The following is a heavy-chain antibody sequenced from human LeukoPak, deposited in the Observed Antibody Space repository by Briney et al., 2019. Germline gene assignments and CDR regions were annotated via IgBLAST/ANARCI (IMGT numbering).Heavy chain of an antibody. CDR1: GGSISSGSYY. J-gene: IGHJ4*02. D-gene: IGHD6-13*01. CDR3: ARAIAAAPDY. CDR2: IYTSGST. Sequence: SQTLSLTCTVSGGSISSGSYYWSWIRQPAGKGQEWIGRIYTSGSTNYNPSLKSRVTISVDTSKNQFSLKLSSVTAADTAVYYCARAIAAAPDYWGQGTLVTVSS. V-gene: IGHV4-61*02.